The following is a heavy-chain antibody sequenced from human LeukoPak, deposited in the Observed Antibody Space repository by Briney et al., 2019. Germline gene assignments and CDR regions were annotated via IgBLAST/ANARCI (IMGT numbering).Heavy chain of an antibody. J-gene: IGHJ6*02. CDR2: IYYSGST. D-gene: IGHD3-10*01. V-gene: IGHV4-59*01. Sequence: SETLSLTCTVSGGSICSYYWSWIRQPPGKGLEWIGYIYYSGSTNYNPSLKSRVTISVDTSKNQFSLKLSSVTAADTAVYYCARDSVTGSGSSKFGMDVWGQGTTVTVSS. CDR3: ARDSVTGSGSSKFGMDV. CDR1: GGSICSYY.